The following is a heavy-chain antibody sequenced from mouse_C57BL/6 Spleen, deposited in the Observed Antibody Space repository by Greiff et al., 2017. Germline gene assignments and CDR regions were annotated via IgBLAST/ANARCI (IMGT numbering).Heavy chain of an antibody. Sequence: QVQLQQPGAELVKPGASVKLSCKASGYTFTSYWMQWVKQRPGQGLEWIGEIDPSDSNTNYNQKLKGKATLTVDTSSSTAYMQLSSRTSADSAVYYCARNEGDSSGYSYWGQGTTLTVSS. J-gene: IGHJ2*01. D-gene: IGHD3-2*02. V-gene: IGHV1-50*01. CDR3: ARNEGDSSGYSY. CDR2: IDPSDSNT. CDR1: GYTFTSYW.